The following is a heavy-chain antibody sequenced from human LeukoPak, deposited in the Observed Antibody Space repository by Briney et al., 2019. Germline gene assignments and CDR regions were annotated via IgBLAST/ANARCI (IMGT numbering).Heavy chain of an antibody. CDR1: GFTFSSYS. J-gene: IGHJ4*02. D-gene: IGHD3-10*01. V-gene: IGHV3-21*01. Sequence: GGSLRLSCAASGFTFSSYSMNWVRQAPGKGLEWVSSISSSSSYTYYADSVKGRFTISRDNAKNSLYLQMNSLRAEDTAVYYCARETPAGNDYWGQGTLVTVSS. CDR2: ISSSSSYT. CDR3: ARETPAGNDY.